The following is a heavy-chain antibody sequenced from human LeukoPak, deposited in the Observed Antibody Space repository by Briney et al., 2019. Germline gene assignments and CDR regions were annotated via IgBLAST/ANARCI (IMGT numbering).Heavy chain of an antibody. V-gene: IGHV3-9*01. D-gene: IGHD3-10*01. J-gene: IGHJ4*02. CDR1: GFTFDDYA. CDR3: ARVVMYYYGSGSYKKPSDY. Sequence: GRSLRLSCAASGFTFDDYAMYWVRHAPGKGLEWVSGISWNSGSIGYADSVKGRFTISRDNAKNSLYLQMNSLRAEDTAVYYCARVVMYYYGSGSYKKPSDYWGQGTLVTVSS. CDR2: ISWNSGSI.